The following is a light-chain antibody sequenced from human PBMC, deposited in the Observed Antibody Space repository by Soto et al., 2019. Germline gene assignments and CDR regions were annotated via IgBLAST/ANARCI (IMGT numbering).Light chain of an antibody. CDR2: SNN. CDR3: AAWDDSLGRPYV. Sequence: QSVLTQPPSASGTPGQRVTISCSGSSSNIGSNTVEWFQQLPGTAPKPLIYSNNQRPSGVPDRFSGSKSGTSASLAISGLQSEDEADYYCAAWDDSLGRPYVFGTGTKLTVL. V-gene: IGLV1-44*01. J-gene: IGLJ1*01. CDR1: SSNIGSNT.